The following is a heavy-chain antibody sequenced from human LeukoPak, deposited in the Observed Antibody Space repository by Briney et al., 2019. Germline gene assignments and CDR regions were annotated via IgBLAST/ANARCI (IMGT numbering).Heavy chain of an antibody. Sequence: PGGSLRLSCAVSGYSFNKYWMSWVRQAPGKGLEWVANIKHDGRDKYYADSVKGRFTISRDNAKNSLYLQMNSLRAEDTAVYYCAKDLDDYGGNSGPFDYWGQGTLVTVSS. J-gene: IGHJ4*02. CDR2: IKHDGRDK. D-gene: IGHD4-23*01. CDR1: GYSFNKYW. CDR3: AKDLDDYGGNSGPFDY. V-gene: IGHV3-7*03.